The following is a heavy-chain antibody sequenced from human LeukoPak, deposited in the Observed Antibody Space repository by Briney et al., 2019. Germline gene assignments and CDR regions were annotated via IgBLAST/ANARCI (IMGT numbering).Heavy chain of an antibody. V-gene: IGHV5-51*01. Sequence: GESVTISCKGSGYSFTSYWIGWVRQMPGKGLEWMGIIYPGDSDTRYSPSFQGQVTISADKSISTAYLQWSSLKASDTAMYYCARQRCSSTSCYYEFDYWGQGTLVTVSS. CDR2: IYPGDSDT. CDR1: GYSFTSYW. D-gene: IGHD2-2*01. CDR3: ARQRCSSTSCYYEFDY. J-gene: IGHJ4*02.